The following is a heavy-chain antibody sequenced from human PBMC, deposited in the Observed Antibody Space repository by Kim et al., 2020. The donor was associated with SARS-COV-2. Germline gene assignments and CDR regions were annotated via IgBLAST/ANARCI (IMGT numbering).Heavy chain of an antibody. CDR2: IYSTGTTTGTT. CDR1: GGSISTTNYY. CDR3: ARLRLTGDVGGGYFDL. Sequence: SETLSHTCTVSGGSISTTNYYWGWILQPPGKGLEWIGSIYSTGTTTGTTYYNPSLQRQYTMSVDTSKNEFSLKLSSVTAADTAVYFCARLRLTGDVGGGYFDLWARSTLDTVSS. V-gene: IGHV4-39*01. D-gene: IGHD3-9*01. J-gene: IGHJ2*01.